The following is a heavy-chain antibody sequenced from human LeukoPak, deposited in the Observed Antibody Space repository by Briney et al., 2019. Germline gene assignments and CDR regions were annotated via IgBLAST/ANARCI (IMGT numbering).Heavy chain of an antibody. Sequence: GGSLRLSCAASGFTVSSNYMSWVRQAPGKGLEWVSVIYSGGSTYYADSVKGRFTISRHNSKNTLYLQMNSLRAEDTAVYYCAAGSGSYYNRYHYGMDVWGQGTTVTVSS. J-gene: IGHJ6*02. CDR2: IYSGGST. CDR3: AAGSGSYYNRYHYGMDV. D-gene: IGHD3-10*01. V-gene: IGHV3-53*04. CDR1: GFTVSSNY.